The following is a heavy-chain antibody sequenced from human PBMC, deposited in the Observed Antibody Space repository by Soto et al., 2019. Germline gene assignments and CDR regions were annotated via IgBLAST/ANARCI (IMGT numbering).Heavy chain of an antibody. Sequence: LRLSCAASVFTFSSYSMNWVRQAPGKGLEWVSSISSSSSYIYYADSVKGRFTISRDNAKNSLYLQMNSLRAEDTAVYYCARPNYGGNSVGYYYYGMDVWGQGTTVTVSS. J-gene: IGHJ6*02. CDR3: ARPNYGGNSVGYYYYGMDV. CDR1: VFTFSSYS. CDR2: ISSSSSYI. D-gene: IGHD4-17*01. V-gene: IGHV3-21*01.